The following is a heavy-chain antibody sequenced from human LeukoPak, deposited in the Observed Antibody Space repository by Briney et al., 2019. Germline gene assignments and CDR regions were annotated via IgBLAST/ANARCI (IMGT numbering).Heavy chain of an antibody. CDR2: ISTGGRTI. Sequence: GGSLGLSCAASGFRFSAFEMNWVRQAPGKGLEWISHISTGGRTIYYADSVKGRFTISRDNAKNSLYLQMNSLRGEDTGVYYCARGSGYVLDYWTQGTLVTVSS. J-gene: IGHJ4*02. V-gene: IGHV3-48*03. D-gene: IGHD2-15*01. CDR3: ARGSGYVLDY. CDR1: GFRFSAFE.